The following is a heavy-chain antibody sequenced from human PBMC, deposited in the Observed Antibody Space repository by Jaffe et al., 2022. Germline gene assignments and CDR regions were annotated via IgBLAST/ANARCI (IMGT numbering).Heavy chain of an antibody. CDR3: AREGEDYGGNYYYYYMDV. J-gene: IGHJ6*03. D-gene: IGHD4-17*01. CDR1: GGTFSSYA. Sequence: QVQLVQSGAEVKKPGSSVKVSCKASGGTFSSYAISWVRQAPGQGLEWMGGIIPIFGTANYAQKFQGRVTITTDESTSTAYMELSSLRSEDTAVYYCAREGEDYGGNYYYYYMDVWGKGTTVTVSS. CDR2: IIPIFGTA. V-gene: IGHV1-69*05.